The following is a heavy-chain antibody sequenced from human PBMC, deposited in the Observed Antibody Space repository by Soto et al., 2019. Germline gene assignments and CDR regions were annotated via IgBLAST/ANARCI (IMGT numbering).Heavy chain of an antibody. V-gene: IGHV4-34*01. CDR3: ARGDRLRWFDP. CDR1: GGSCSGYY. Sequence: PSETLSLTCAVYGGSCSGYYWSWIRQPPGKGLEWIGEINHSGSTNYNPSLKSRVTISVDTSKNQFSLKLSSVTAADTAVYYCARGDRLRWFDPWGQGTLVTVSS. J-gene: IGHJ5*02. CDR2: INHSGST. D-gene: IGHD3-22*01.